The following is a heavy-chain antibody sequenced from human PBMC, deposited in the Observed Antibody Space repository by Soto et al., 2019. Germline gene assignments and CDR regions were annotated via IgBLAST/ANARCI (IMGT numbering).Heavy chain of an antibody. CDR2: MNPNSGNT. V-gene: IGHV1-8*01. J-gene: IGHJ3*02. Sequence: GASVKVSCKASGYTFTSYDINWVRQATGQGLEWMGWMNPNSGNTGYAQKFQGRVTMTRNTSISTAYMELSSLRSEDTAVYYCARVLGYCIGGSCYSDAIDTWGQGTMVTVSS. CDR1: GYTFTSYD. D-gene: IGHD2-15*01. CDR3: ARVLGYCIGGSCYSDAIDT.